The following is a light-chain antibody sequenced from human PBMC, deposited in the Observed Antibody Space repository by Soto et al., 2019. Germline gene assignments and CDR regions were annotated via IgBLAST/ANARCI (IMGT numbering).Light chain of an antibody. CDR3: QQRSNWPRT. CDR2: DSS. J-gene: IGKJ2*01. CDR1: QSVSSS. V-gene: IGKV3-11*01. Sequence: EIVLTQSPATLSLSPGERATLSCSASQSVSSSLAWYQQKPGQAPRLLIYDSSNGATDIPARFSGSGSGTDFALTITGLEPEDFAVYCCQQRSNWPRTFGQGTKLEIK.